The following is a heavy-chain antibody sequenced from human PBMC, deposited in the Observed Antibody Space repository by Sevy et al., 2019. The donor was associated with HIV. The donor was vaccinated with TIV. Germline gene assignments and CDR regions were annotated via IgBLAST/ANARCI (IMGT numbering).Heavy chain of an antibody. D-gene: IGHD1-20*01. CDR2: IKSKTDGETT. V-gene: IGHV3-15*01. CDR3: ATDITGTSKRTYYSYYMDV. CDR1: GFTFSNAW. J-gene: IGHJ6*03. Sequence: GGSLRLSCAASGFTFSNAWMSWVRQAPGKGLEWVGRIKSKTDGETTDYAAPVKGRFTISRDDSKTTLYLQMNTLKTEDTAVYYCATDITGTSKRTYYSYYMDVWGKGTTVTVSS.